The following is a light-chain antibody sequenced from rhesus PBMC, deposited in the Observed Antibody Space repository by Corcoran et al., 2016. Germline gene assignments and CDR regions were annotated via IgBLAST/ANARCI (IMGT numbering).Light chain of an antibody. V-gene: IGLV2S7*01. CDR3: CSYTTSSTYI. CDR2: AVS. J-gene: IGLJ1*01. CDR1: SSDVGGYNY. Sequence: QSAPTQPPPVSGSPGQSVTISCTGTSSDVGGYNYVSWYQQHPGKAPKLMIYAVSKRPSGVSDRFSGSKSGNTASLTISGLQAEDEADYYCCSYTTSSTYIFGAGPRLTVL.